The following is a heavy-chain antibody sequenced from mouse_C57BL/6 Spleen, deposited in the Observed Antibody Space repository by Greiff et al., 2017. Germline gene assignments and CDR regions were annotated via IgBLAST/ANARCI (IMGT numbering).Heavy chain of an antibody. D-gene: IGHD2-1*01. CDR2: IYPGDGDT. CDR3: ARAKDYYGNYYAMDY. V-gene: IGHV1-82*01. CDR1: GYAFSSSW. J-gene: IGHJ4*01. Sequence: VQLQQSGPELVKPGASVKISCKASGYAFSSSWMNWVKQRPGKGLEWIGRIYPGDGDTNYNGKFKGKATLTADKSSSTAYMQLSSLTSEDSAVYFCARAKDYYGNYYAMDYWGQGTSVTVSS.